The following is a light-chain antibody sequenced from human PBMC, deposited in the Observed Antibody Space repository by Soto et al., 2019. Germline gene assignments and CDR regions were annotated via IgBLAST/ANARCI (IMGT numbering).Light chain of an antibody. CDR1: SSDVGSYNL. J-gene: IGLJ1*01. V-gene: IGLV2-23*01. Sequence: QSALTQPASVSGSPGQSITISCTGTSSDVGSYNLVSWYQQHPGKAPKLMIYEGSERPSGVSNRFSGSKSGNTASLTISGLQAEDEADYYCCSYAGSSTWVFGTGTKVTVL. CDR2: EGS. CDR3: CSYAGSSTWV.